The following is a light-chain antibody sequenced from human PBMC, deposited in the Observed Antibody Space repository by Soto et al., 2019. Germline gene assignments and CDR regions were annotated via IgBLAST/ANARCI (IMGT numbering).Light chain of an antibody. CDR1: QSVSSSY. J-gene: IGKJ1*01. CDR3: QQYGSSPRT. CDR2: RAS. V-gene: IGKV3-20*01. Sequence: IVFTHSQDTLSLSPVERATLSCRASQSVSSSYLAWYQQKPGQAPKVLIYRASSRATGIPDRFSGSGSGTDFTLTISSLEPEDFAVYYCQQYGSSPRTFGQGTKVDIK.